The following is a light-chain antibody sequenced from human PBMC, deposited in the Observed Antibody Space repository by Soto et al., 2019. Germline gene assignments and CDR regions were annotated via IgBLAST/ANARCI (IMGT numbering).Light chain of an antibody. CDR1: QSISSF. V-gene: IGKV1-39*01. CDR3: QQSYSAPWT. CDR2: AAS. Sequence: DILMTQSPSSLSASVGDRFTITCRANQSISSFLNWYQHKPGKAPKLLIYAASNLQSAVPSRFSGSGSGTDLNLTISSLQPEDFSTYYCQQSYSAPWTFGQGTKVEI. J-gene: IGKJ1*01.